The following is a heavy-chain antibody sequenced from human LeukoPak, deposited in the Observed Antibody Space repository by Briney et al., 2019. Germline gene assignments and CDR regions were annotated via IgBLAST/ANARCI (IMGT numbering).Heavy chain of an antibody. V-gene: IGHV4-34*01. J-gene: IGHJ4*02. Sequence: SETVSLTCAVYGGSFSGYYWSWVRQPPGKGLEWIGEINHSGSTNYNPSLKSRVTISVDTSKNQFSLKLSSVTAADTAVYYCAGGRRRYYFDYWGQGTLVTVSS. CDR3: AGGRRRYYFDY. CDR1: GGSFSGYY. CDR2: INHSGST. D-gene: IGHD4-17*01.